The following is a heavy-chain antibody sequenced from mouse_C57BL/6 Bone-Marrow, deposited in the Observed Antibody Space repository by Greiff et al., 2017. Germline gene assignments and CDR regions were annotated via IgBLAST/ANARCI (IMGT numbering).Heavy chain of an antibody. Sequence: VQLQQPGAELVRPGSSVKLSCKASGYTFTSYWMDWVKQRPGQGLEWIGNIYPSDSETHYNQKFKDKATLTVDKSSSTAYTQLSSLTSEDSAVYYCARAWYFDVWGTGTTVTVSS. J-gene: IGHJ1*03. CDR3: ARAWYFDV. V-gene: IGHV1-61*01. CDR2: IYPSDSET. CDR1: GYTFTSYW.